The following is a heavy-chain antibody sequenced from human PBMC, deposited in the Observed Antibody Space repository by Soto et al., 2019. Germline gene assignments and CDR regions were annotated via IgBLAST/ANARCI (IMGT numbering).Heavy chain of an antibody. V-gene: IGHV4-59*01. Sequence: SETLSLTCTVSGGSISSYYWSWIRQPPGKGLEWIGYIYYSGSTNYNPSLKSRVTISVDTSKNQFSLKLSSVTAADTAVYYCARESVGSSSTDYWGQGTLVTVSS. D-gene: IGHD6-6*01. CDR3: ARESVGSSSTDY. CDR1: GGSISSYY. CDR2: IYYSGST. J-gene: IGHJ4*02.